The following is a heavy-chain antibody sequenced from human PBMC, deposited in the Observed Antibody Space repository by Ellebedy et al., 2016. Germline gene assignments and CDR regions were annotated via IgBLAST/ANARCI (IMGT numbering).Heavy chain of an antibody. J-gene: IGHJ1*01. CDR2: VYDSGST. D-gene: IGHD3-10*01. V-gene: IGHV4-59*13. Sequence: SETLSLTXSVSGGSISSYFWSWIRQPPGKGLEWIGYVYDSGSTNYNPSLKSRVTISVDTSKNQFSLKLSSVTAADTAVYYCARRSGAIQHWGQGTLVTVSS. CDR3: ARRSGAIQH. CDR1: GGSISSYF.